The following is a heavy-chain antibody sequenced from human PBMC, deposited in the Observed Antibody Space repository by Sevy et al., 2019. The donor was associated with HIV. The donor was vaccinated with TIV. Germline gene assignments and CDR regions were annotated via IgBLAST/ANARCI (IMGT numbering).Heavy chain of an antibody. D-gene: IGHD3-3*01. CDR2: MNPNSGNT. V-gene: IGHV1-8*01. CDR3: ARVSRWYDFWSGYYTISDTEYFQH. J-gene: IGHJ1*01. CDR1: GYTFTSYD. Sequence: ASVKVSCKASGYTFTSYDINWVRQATGQGLEWMGWMNPNSGNTGYAQKFQGRVTMTRNTSISTAYMELRSLRSEDTAVYYFARVSRWYDFWSGYYTISDTEYFQHWGQGTLVTVSS.